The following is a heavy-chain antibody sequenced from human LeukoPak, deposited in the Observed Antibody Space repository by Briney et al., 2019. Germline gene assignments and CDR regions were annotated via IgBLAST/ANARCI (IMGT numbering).Heavy chain of an antibody. V-gene: IGHV3-7*01. CDR2: IKQDGSEK. CDR1: GFTFSSYW. CDR3: ARARWGGRDAFDI. D-gene: IGHD3-16*01. Sequence: GGSLRLSCAASGFTFSSYWMSWVRQAPGKGLEWVANIKQDGSEKYYVDSVKGRFTISRDNAKNSLYLQMNSLRAEDTAVYYCARARWGGRDAFDIWGQGTMVTVSS. J-gene: IGHJ3*02.